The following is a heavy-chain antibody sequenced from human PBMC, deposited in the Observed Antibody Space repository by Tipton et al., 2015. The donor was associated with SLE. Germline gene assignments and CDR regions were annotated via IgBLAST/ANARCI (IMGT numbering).Heavy chain of an antibody. CDR1: GITFEDNA. Sequence: SLRLSCTASGITFEDNAMRWVRQAPGKGLEWVSGISWTSGHIDYADSVKGRFIISRDNAKNSLYLQMNSLRPEDTALYYCAKDIRHHCSGGTCYSYFDYRGQGTLVTVSS. J-gene: IGHJ4*02. V-gene: IGHV3-9*01. CDR2: ISWTSGHI. CDR3: AKDIRHHCSGGTCYSYFDY. D-gene: IGHD2-15*01.